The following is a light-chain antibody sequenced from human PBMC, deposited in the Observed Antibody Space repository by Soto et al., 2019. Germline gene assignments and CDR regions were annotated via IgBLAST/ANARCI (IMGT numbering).Light chain of an antibody. CDR1: QSISSW. V-gene: IGKV1-5*01. Sequence: DIQMTQSPSTLSASVGDRVTITCRASQSISSWLAWYKQKPGKAPKLLIYDASSLESGVPSRFSGSGSGTKFTLTISSLQPDDFATYYCQQYNSYSTFGQGTKVDIK. CDR3: QQYNSYST. CDR2: DAS. J-gene: IGKJ1*01.